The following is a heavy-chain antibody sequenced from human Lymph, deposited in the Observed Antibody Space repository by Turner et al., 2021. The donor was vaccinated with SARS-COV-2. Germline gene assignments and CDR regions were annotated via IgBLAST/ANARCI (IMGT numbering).Heavy chain of an antibody. J-gene: IGHJ6*02. CDR1: GLPVSSYA. CDR3: AKVRSIFGVVIGGMDV. Sequence: QVQLVESGGGVVSPGRALRIPSAASGLPVSSYAMHWVRQAPGKGLEWVTVISYDGSNKYYADSVKGRFTISRDNSNNTLYLQMNSLGAEDTAVYYCAKVRSIFGVVIGGMDVWGQGTTVTVSS. D-gene: IGHD3-3*01. V-gene: IGHV3-30*18. CDR2: ISYDGSNK.